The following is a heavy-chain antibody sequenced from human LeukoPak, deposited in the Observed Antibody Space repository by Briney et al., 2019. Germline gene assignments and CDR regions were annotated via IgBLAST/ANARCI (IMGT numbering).Heavy chain of an antibody. J-gene: IGHJ4*02. D-gene: IGHD2-15*01. Sequence: SVKVSCRASGYTFTSYDISWVRQGTGQGLGWMGGMNPNSGNTGYAQKFQGRVTMTRNTAISTAYMELSSLRSEDTAVYYCARGAPGSYCSGGSCPYFDYWGQGTLVSVSS. CDR1: GYTFTSYD. V-gene: IGHV1-8*01. CDR2: MNPNSGNT. CDR3: ARGAPGSYCSGGSCPYFDY.